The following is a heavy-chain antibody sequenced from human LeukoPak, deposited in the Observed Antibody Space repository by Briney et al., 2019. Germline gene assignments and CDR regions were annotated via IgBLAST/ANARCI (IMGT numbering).Heavy chain of an antibody. CDR3: ARHLWFGELSGYYHYYGMDV. J-gene: IGHJ6*02. D-gene: IGHD3-10*01. V-gene: IGHV4-34*01. CDR1: GGSFSGYY. CDR2: INHSGST. Sequence: SETLSLTCAVYGGSFSGYYWSWIRQPPGKGLEWIGEINHSGSTNYNPSLKSRVTISVDTSKNQFSLKLSSVTAADTAVYYCARHLWFGELSGYYHYYGMDVWGQGTTVTVSS.